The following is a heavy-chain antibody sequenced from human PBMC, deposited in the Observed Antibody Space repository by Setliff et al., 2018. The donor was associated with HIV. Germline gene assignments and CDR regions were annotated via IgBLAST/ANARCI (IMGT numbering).Heavy chain of an antibody. J-gene: IGHJ6*02. V-gene: IGHV3-49*04. Sequence: GGSLRLSCTVSGITFGDYAMSWVRQAPGKGLEWVGFIRSKAYGGTTEYAASVKGRFTISRDDSKSIAYLQMNSLRAEDTAVYYCARGSELSTGFLSGWRDYYYGMDVWGQGTTVTVSS. CDR2: IRSKAYGGTT. CDR1: GITFGDYA. CDR3: ARGSELSTGFLSGWRDYYYGMDV. D-gene: IGHD6-19*01.